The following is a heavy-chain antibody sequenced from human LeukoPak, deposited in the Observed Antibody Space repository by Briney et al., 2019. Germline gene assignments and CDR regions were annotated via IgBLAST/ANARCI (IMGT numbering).Heavy chain of an antibody. V-gene: IGHV4-30-4*01. J-gene: IGHJ5*02. CDR2: MYYSGST. Sequence: SETLSLTCTVSCGSISSGDYYWCWIRQPPGKGLEGFAYMYYSGSTYYNPSLKSRVTMSADTAKNQLSLKLSSVTAADTAVYYCARPYYYDSRIDPWGQGILVTVSS. CDR1: CGSISSGDYY. CDR3: ARPYYYDSRIDP. D-gene: IGHD3-22*01.